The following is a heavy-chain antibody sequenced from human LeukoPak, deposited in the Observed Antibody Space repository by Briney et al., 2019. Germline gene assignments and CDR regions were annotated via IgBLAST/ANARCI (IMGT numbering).Heavy chain of an antibody. D-gene: IGHD6-19*01. J-gene: IGHJ4*02. CDR2: IRPSNGNR. CDR3: ARAFSAXKSCDY. Sequence: GASVKVSCRTSGYDFSTYGITWVRQAPGQGLEYMGWIRPSNGNRNYAQKVQDRVTLTTDTSTSTVYMELRSLRSDDTAVYYCARAFSAXKSCDYWGQGTLVTVSS. CDR1: GYDFSTYG. V-gene: IGHV1-18*01.